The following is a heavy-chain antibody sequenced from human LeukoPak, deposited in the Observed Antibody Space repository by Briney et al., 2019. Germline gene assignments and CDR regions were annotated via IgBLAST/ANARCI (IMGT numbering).Heavy chain of an antibody. CDR2: IYYSGST. CDR3: SRAIRYSSGSYRAFDI. CDR1: GGSISSSSYY. D-gene: IGHD6-19*01. Sequence: SETMSLTCTVSGGSISSSSYYWGWLRHPPGKGLEWIGSIYYSGSTYYNPSLKSRVTISVDTSKNQFSLKLSSVTAPDTAVYYCSRAIRYSSGSYRAFDIWGQGILVTVSS. J-gene: IGHJ3*02. V-gene: IGHV4-39*01.